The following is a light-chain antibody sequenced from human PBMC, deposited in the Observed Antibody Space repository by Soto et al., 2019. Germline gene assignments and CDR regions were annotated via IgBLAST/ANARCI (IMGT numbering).Light chain of an antibody. Sequence: QSVLTQPASVSGSPGQSITISCTGTNSDVGDYNYVSWYQQHPGKAPKLIIYEVSNRPSGISDRFSASKSGNTASLTISGLQAEDEADYACSSYTNSNTRVFGAGTKVTV. CDR3: SSYTNSNTRV. CDR2: EVS. V-gene: IGLV2-14*01. J-gene: IGLJ1*01. CDR1: NSDVGDYNY.